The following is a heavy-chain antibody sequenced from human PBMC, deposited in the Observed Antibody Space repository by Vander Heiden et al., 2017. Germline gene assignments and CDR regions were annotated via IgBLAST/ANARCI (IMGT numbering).Heavy chain of an antibody. Sequence: EVQLVESGGGLVQPGRSLRLSCPASGFTFEGYVMSWGRQDPGKGVGWVSGITWNSGSIAYADSVKGRFTISRDNAKNSLYLQMNSLRVEDTAVYYCAKEMRGNSYYGMDVWGQGTTVTVSS. CDR3: AKEMRGNSYYGMDV. V-gene: IGHV3-9*01. CDR1: GFTFEGYV. D-gene: IGHD1-1*01. J-gene: IGHJ6*02. CDR2: ITWNSGSI.